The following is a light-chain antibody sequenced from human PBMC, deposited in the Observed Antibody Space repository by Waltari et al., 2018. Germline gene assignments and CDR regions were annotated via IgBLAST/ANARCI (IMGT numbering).Light chain of an antibody. Sequence: DIQMTQSPSTLSASVGDKVSITCRASQSISNWLAWYQQKPGKAPKVLIYKSFTLRTGVSSRFSGSGSETEFSLTISSLQPEDFATYYCQQYNIWPYTFGQGTTLEI. CDR1: QSISNW. J-gene: IGKJ2*01. V-gene: IGKV1-5*03. CDR3: QQYNIWPYT. CDR2: KSF.